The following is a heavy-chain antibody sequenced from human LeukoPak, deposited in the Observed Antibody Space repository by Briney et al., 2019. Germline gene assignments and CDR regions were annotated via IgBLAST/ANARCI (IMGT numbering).Heavy chain of an antibody. CDR1: CGSFSDYY. V-gene: IGHV4-34*01. D-gene: IGHD3-10*01. CDR2: INHSGST. CDR3: ARVRKAAPTWFGDRAFDI. Sequence: SETLSLTCAVYCGSFSDYYWSWIRQPPGKGLEWIGEINHSGSTNYNPSLKSRVTISVDTSKNQFSLKLSSVTAADTAVYYCARVRKAAPTWFGDRAFDIWGQGTMVTVSS. J-gene: IGHJ3*02.